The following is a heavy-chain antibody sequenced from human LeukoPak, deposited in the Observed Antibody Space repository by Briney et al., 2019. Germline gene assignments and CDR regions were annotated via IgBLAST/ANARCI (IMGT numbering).Heavy chain of an antibody. J-gene: IGHJ4*02. CDR2: IYSGGST. V-gene: IGHV3-66*01. CDR1: GFTVSSNY. CDR3: AMTAVAGTGDY. D-gene: IGHD6-19*01. Sequence: GGSLRLSCAASGFTVSSNYMSWVRQAPGKGLEWVSVIYSGGSTYYADSVKGRFTISRDNSKNTLYLQMNGLRAEDTAVYYCAMTAVAGTGDYWGQGTLVTVSS.